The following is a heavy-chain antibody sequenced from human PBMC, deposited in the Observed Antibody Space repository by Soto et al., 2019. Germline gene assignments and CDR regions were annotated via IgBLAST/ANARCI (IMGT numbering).Heavy chain of an antibody. V-gene: IGHV2-5*01. CDR3: AHRGPGDTSPDYNGLDV. D-gene: IGHD1-1*01. Sequence: QITLKEAGPTLVKPTQTLTLTCTFSGFSLSTTGEGVFWIRQPPGKAPEWLALVHWNDDKRYSPSLRPSLTIRKDTSRNQVVLSLTNLDPVDTGTYYCAHRGPGDTSPDYNGLDVWGQATTVIVSS. J-gene: IGHJ6*02. CDR1: GFSLSTTGEG. CDR2: VHWNDDK.